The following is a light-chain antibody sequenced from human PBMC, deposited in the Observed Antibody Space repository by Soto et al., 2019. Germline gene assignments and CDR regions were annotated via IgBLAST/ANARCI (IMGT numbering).Light chain of an antibody. V-gene: IGKV1-39*01. CDR3: QQSYSIPYT. CDR1: QSISSN. J-gene: IGKJ2*01. CDR2: AAS. Sequence: DIQMTQSASSLSASVGDRVTITCRASQSISSNLNWHQQKPGKAPKVLIYAASSLQSGLPSRFSGSGSGTDFTLTSSSLQPEDFASYYCQQSYSIPYTLGQGTKLEIK.